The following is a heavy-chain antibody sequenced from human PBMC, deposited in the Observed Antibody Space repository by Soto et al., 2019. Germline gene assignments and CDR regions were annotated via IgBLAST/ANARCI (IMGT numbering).Heavy chain of an antibody. CDR1: GFTVSSNY. V-gene: IGHV3-53*01. CDR3: ARGVGYNNDYGMDV. CDR2: IYTGGSA. J-gene: IGHJ6*02. Sequence: EVQLVESGGDVIQPGGSLRLSCAASGFTVSSNYMNWVRQAPGKGLEWLSVIYTGGSAFYADAVKGRFTISRDAFKKTLYLQMNSLRAEDTAVYYCARGVGYNNDYGMDVWGQGTTVIVSS. D-gene: IGHD5-12*01.